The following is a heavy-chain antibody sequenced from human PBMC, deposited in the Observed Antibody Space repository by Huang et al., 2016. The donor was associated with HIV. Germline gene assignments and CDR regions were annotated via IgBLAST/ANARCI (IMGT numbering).Heavy chain of an antibody. D-gene: IGHD2-2*01. V-gene: IGHV5-51*01. CDR2: TYPGDSDT. J-gene: IGHJ3*02. CDR3: ARQGVGDVVVEPTGLGAFDI. CDR1: GYTFNGYW. Sequence: EVQLVQSGAVVKKPGEYLKISCKGSGYTFNGYWIGWVRQMPGKGLEWRGITYPGDSDTTYSPSFQGQVTISADKSISTAYLQWSGLKASDTAMYYCARQGVGDVVVEPTGLGAFDIWGQGTMVTVSS.